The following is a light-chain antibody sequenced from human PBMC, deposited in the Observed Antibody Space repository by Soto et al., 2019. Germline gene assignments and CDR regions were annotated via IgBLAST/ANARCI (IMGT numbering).Light chain of an antibody. J-gene: IGKJ1*01. CDR2: AAS. Sequence: DIQMTKAPSSLSASVGDRVTITCRASQSFSSYLNWYQQKPGKAPKLLIYAASSLQSGVPSRFSGSGSGTDFTLTISSRQPEEFATYYCQQSDSTPPTFGQGTKVEIK. V-gene: IGKV1-39*01. CDR1: QSFSSY. CDR3: QQSDSTPPT.